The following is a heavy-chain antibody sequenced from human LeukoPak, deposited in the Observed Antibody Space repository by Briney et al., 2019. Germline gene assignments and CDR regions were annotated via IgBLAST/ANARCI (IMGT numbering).Heavy chain of an antibody. J-gene: IGHJ4*02. D-gene: IGHD4-17*01. CDR1: GGSISSSSYY. CDR3: AREVTTVTYFDY. V-gene: IGHV4-39*07. Sequence: PSETLSLTCTVSGGSISSSSYYWGWIRQPPGKGLEWIGSIYYSGSTYYNPSLKSRVTISVDTSKNQFSLKLSSVTAADTAVYYCAREVTTVTYFDYWGQGTLVTVSS. CDR2: IYYSGST.